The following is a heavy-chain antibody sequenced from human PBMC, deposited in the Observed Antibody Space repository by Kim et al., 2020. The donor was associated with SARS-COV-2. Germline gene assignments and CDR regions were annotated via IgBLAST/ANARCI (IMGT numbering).Heavy chain of an antibody. CDR3: ARVVWGGYRYIDS. CDR1: GYTFTNHA. Sequence: ASVKVSCKASGYTFTNHAIHWVRQAPGRGLEWMGWINTDTGSPTYSQDFTGRVVFTLDTSVSTAYLQIRSLEAEDTALYYCARVVWGGYRYIDSWGQGTLVTVSS. D-gene: IGHD3-16*02. J-gene: IGHJ4*02. CDR2: INTDTGSP. V-gene: IGHV7-4-1*02.